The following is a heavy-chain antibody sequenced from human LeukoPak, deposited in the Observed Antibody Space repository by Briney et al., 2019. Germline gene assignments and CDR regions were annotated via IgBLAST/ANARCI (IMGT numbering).Heavy chain of an antibody. Sequence: SVKVSCKASGGTFSSYAISWVRQAPGQGLEWMGRIIPIFGTANYAQKFQGRDTITTDESTSTAYMELSSLRSEDTAVYYCARENHPRASYDSSGYYYWGQGTLVTVSS. V-gene: IGHV1-69*05. D-gene: IGHD3-22*01. CDR1: GGTFSSYA. J-gene: IGHJ4*02. CDR2: IIPIFGTA. CDR3: ARENHPRASYDSSGYYY.